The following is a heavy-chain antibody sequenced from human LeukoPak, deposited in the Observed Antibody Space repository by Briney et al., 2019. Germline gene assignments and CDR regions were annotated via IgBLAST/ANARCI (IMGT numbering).Heavy chain of an antibody. D-gene: IGHD2-15*01. Sequence: GGSLRLSCAASGFTLSDHYMDWVRQAPGKGLEWVGRTRNKANSYTTEYAASVKGRFTISRDDSKNSLYLQINSLNTDDTAVYYCARGYCSGGSCYSGDYWGQGTLVTVSS. V-gene: IGHV3-72*01. CDR2: TRNKANSYTT. J-gene: IGHJ4*02. CDR3: ARGYCSGGSCYSGDY. CDR1: GFTLSDHY.